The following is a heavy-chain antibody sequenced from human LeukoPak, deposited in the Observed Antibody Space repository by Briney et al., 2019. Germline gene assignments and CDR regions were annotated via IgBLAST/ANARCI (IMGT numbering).Heavy chain of an antibody. D-gene: IGHD3-22*01. Sequence: GGSLRLSCAASGFTFSNYNMNWVRQAPGKGLEWVSSISSSSSYIYYADSVKGRFTISRDNSKNSLYLQMNSLRAEDTALYYCAKDARGYYYAGGETYYYYYMDVWGKGTTVTVSS. CDR1: GFTFSNYN. V-gene: IGHV3-21*04. J-gene: IGHJ6*03. CDR2: ISSSSSYI. CDR3: AKDARGYYYAGGETYYYYYMDV.